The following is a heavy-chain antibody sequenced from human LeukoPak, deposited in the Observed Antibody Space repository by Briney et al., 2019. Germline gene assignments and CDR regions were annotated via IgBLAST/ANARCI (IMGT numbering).Heavy chain of an antibody. D-gene: IGHD3-3*01. V-gene: IGHV4-4*07. J-gene: IGHJ4*02. CDR2: IYTSGST. Sequence: NPSETLSLTCTVSGGSISSYYWSWIRQPAGKGLEWIGRIYTSGSTNYNPSLKSRVTMSVDTSKNQFSLKLSSVTAADTAVYYCARDHPEDFWSGDTLDYWGQGTLVTVSS. CDR3: ARDHPEDFWSGDTLDY. CDR1: GGSISSYY.